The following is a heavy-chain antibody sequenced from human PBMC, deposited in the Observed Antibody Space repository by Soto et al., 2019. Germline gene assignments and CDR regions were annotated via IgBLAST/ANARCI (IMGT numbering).Heavy chain of an antibody. J-gene: IGHJ5*02. V-gene: IGHV4-34*01. Sequence: QVQLQQWGAGLLKPSETLSLTCAVYGGSFSGYYWSWIRQPPGKGLEWSGEINHSGGTNYKSSLKSRVTLSVDPSKSQSSLKLSSVTAADTAVYYCATGLRAVIVATVHNWFDPWGQGTLVTVSS. CDR1: GGSFSGYY. CDR2: INHSGGT. CDR3: ATGLRAVIVATVHNWFDP. D-gene: IGHD5-12*01.